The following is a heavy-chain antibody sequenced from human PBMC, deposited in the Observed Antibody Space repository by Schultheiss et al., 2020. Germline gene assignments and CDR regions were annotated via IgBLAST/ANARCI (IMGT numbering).Heavy chain of an antibody. CDR1: GGSISSYY. J-gene: IGHJ6*02. CDR2: IYYSGST. D-gene: IGHD2-15*01. Sequence: SETLSLTCTVSGGSISSYYWSWIRQHPGKGLEWIGYIYYSGSTNYNPSLKSRVTISVDKSKNQFSLKLSSVTAADTAVYYCARASYCSGGTCYSARYYYYYTLDVWGQGTTVTVSS. CDR3: ARASYCSGGTCYSARYYYYYTLDV. V-gene: IGHV4-59*12.